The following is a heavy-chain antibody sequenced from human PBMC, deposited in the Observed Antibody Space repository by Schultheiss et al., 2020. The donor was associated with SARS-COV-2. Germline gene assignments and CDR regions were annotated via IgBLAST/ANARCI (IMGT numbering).Heavy chain of an antibody. D-gene: IGHD5-24*01. CDR3: ARATYGRDGYIKGFDY. Sequence: SETLSLTCTVSGGSISSSSYYWGWIRQPPGKGLEWIGYIYYSGNSYYNPSLKSRVTISVDTSKNQFSLKLSSVTAADTAVYYCARATYGRDGYIKGFDYWGQGTLVTVSS. CDR1: GGSISSSSYY. J-gene: IGHJ4*02. V-gene: IGHV4-39*07. CDR2: IYYSGNS.